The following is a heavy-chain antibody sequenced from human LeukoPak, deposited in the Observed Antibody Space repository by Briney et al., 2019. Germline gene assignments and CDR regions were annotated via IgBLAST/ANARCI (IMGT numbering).Heavy chain of an antibody. J-gene: IGHJ4*02. D-gene: IGHD3-22*01. CDR2: INPSISET. CDR3: ARLGSGGYYFVPY. Sequence: GESLKISCETSGYTFNNYWIGWVRQISGKGLEWMGIINPSISETRYTPSFQGQVTISADKSISTAYLQWSSLRASDTAMYYCARLGSGGYYFVPYWGQGTLVTVSS. CDR1: GYTFNNYW. V-gene: IGHV5-51*01.